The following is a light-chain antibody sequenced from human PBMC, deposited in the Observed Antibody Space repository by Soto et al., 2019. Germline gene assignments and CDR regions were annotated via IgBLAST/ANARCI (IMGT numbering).Light chain of an antibody. J-gene: IGKJ2*01. CDR2: GAS. V-gene: IGKV3-15*01. Sequence: EMVMTQFPATLSVSPGERVTLSCRASQSVSTNLAWYQKKPGQAPRLLIYGASTRATGVPARFSGSGSGTDFTLTISGLQSEDFAVDYYQQYDNWPPYTFGQGTKVEIK. CDR1: QSVSTN. CDR3: QQYDNWPPYT.